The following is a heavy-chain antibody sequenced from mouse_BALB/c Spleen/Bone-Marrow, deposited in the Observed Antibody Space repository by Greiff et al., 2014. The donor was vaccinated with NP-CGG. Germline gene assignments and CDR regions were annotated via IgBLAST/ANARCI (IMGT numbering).Heavy chain of an antibody. J-gene: IGHJ4*01. Sequence: EVQLQQSGPELVKPGASVKISCKASGYTFTEYSMHWVKQSHGKSLEWIGGINPNNGVTSYNQKFKDKATLTVDKSSNTAYMELRSLTSEDSAVYFCARWGWDFATGYWGQGTSVTVSS. CDR3: ARWGWDFATGY. V-gene: IGHV1-18*01. CDR2: INPNNGVT. CDR1: GYTFTEYS. D-gene: IGHD3-3*01.